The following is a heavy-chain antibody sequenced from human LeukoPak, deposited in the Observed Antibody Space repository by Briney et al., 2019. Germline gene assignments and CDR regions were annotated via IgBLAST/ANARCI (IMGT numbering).Heavy chain of an antibody. CDR2: INPSGGST. CDR3: ARGVFGELEKLMFQH. V-gene: IGHV1-46*02. J-gene: IGHJ1*01. D-gene: IGHD3-10*02. CDR1: GYTFNSYY. Sequence: GASVKVSCKASGYTFNSYYIHWVRQAPGHGLEWMGIINPSGGSTRYPQKFQDRVTMTRDTSTSTVYMELSSLKSDDTAIYYCARGVFGELEKLMFQHWGQGTLVTVSS.